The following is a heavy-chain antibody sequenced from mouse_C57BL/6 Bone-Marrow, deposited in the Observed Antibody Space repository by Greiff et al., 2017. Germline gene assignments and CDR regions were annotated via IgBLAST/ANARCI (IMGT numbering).Heavy chain of an antibody. CDR1: GFTFSNYW. CDR3: TGERRNYYGSSYEDAMDY. V-gene: IGHV6-3*01. J-gene: IGHJ4*01. CDR2: IRLKSDNYAT. D-gene: IGHD1-1*01. Sequence: EVKLEESGGGLVQPGGSMKLSCVASGFTFSNYWMNWVRQSPEKGLEWVAQIRLKSDNYATHYAESVKGRFTISRDDSKSSVYLQMNNLRAEDTGIYYCTGERRNYYGSSYEDAMDYWGQGTSVTVSS.